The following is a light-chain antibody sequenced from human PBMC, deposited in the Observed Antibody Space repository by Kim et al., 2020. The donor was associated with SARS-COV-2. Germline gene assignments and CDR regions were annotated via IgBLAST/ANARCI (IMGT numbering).Light chain of an antibody. V-gene: IGLV2-18*02. Sequence: GQSVTLSCTGTSSDVGSYNRVSWYQPPPGTAPKLIIYEVSNRPSGVPDRFSGSKSGNTASLTISGLQAEDEADYYCSSYTSSSTVVFGGGTQLTVL. CDR2: EVS. CDR3: SSYTSSSTVV. J-gene: IGLJ2*01. CDR1: SSDVGSYNR.